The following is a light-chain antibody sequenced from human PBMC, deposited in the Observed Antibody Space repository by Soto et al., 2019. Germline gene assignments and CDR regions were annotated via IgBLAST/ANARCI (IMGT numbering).Light chain of an antibody. J-gene: IGKJ5*01. CDR2: GAS. V-gene: IGKV3-15*01. Sequence: EIVMTQSPATLSLSPGERASLSCRASQGVSSNLAWYQQQPGQAPRLLIYGASTRATGIPARFTGSGSGTEFTLTISSLEPEDFSVYYCQQRYNWPITFGQGTRLEI. CDR3: QQRYNWPIT. CDR1: QGVSSN.